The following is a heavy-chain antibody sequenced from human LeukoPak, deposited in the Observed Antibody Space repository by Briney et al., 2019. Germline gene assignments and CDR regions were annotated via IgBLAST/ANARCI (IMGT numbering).Heavy chain of an antibody. CDR1: GYTFTGYY. J-gene: IGHJ4*02. V-gene: IGHV1-2*06. CDR3: ARGRTTDLDY. CDR2: INPNSGGT. Sequence: GASVKVSCKASGYTFTGYYMHWVRQAPGQGLEWMGRINPNSGGTNYALKFQGRVTMTRDTSISTAYMELSRLRSDDTAVYHCARGRTTDLDYWGQGTLVTVSS. D-gene: IGHD1-1*01.